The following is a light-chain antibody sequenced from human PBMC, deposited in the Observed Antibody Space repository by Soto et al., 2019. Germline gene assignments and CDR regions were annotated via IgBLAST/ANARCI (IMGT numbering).Light chain of an antibody. CDR2: GAS. V-gene: IGKV3-15*01. CDR3: QQYNDWHPWT. CDR1: QSVSSN. J-gene: IGKJ1*01. Sequence: EIVMTQSPGTLSVSPGERATLSCRASQSVSSNLAWYQQKPGQAPRVLIYGASTRATGIPARFSGSGSGTEFTLTISSLQSEDFAVYYCQQYNDWHPWTFGQGTKVEIK.